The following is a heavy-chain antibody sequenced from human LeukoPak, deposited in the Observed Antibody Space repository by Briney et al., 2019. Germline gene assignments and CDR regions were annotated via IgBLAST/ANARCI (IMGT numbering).Heavy chain of an antibody. V-gene: IGHV3-48*01. CDR2: ISSSSSTI. D-gene: IGHD6-19*01. J-gene: IGHJ3*02. CDR1: GFTFSSYS. Sequence: PGGSLRLSCAASGFTFSSYSMNWVRQAPGKGLGWVSYISSSSSTIYYADSVKGRFTISRDNAKNSLYLQMNSLRAEDTAVYYCAKGAVAGTFSSDGFDIWGQGTMVTVSS. CDR3: AKGAVAGTFSSDGFDI.